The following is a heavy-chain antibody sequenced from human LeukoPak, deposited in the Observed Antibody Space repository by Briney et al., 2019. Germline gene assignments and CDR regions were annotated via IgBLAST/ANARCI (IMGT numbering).Heavy chain of an antibody. J-gene: IGHJ5*02. Sequence: GGSLRHSRAASGFTLSSNYMSWVRQAPGKGLEWVSVIYSGSSTYYSDSVTGGFTISSHNSKKTLYLQMNSLRAEDTAVYYCAKDYRERTSSPNWFVPTGQRALVTVSS. CDR2: IYSGSST. CDR1: GFTLSSNY. V-gene: IGHV3-53*01. CDR3: AKDYRERTSSPNWFVP. D-gene: IGHD2-2*01.